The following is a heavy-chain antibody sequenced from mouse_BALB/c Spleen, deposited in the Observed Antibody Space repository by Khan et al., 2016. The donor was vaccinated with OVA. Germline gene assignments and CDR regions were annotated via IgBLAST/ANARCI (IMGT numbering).Heavy chain of an antibody. CDR1: GYTFTNYG. D-gene: IGHD2-10*01. V-gene: IGHV9-3-1*01. J-gene: IGHJ4*01. CDR2: INTNTGEP. Sequence: QIQLVQSGPELKKPGETVKISCKASGYTFTNYGLNWVKQAPGKGLQWMGWINTNTGEPTYAVDFKGRFAFSLDTSASTAYLQINHLKKEDTATYFCARPPYFSYVMVYWGQGTSVTVSS. CDR3: ARPPYFSYVMVY.